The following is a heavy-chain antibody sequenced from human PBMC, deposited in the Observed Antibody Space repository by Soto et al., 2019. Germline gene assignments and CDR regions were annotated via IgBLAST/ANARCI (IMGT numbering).Heavy chain of an antibody. Sequence: GGSLRLSCTTSGFTFSSYWMHWVRQAPGKGLVWVSRINIDGTTINYADSVKGRFTISRDNAKNTLYLQMNSVRDDDTAVYYCARAGYFRFDFWGQGTLVTVSS. D-gene: IGHD3-9*01. CDR1: GFTFSSYW. CDR2: INIDGTTI. CDR3: ARAGYFRFDF. V-gene: IGHV3-74*01. J-gene: IGHJ5*01.